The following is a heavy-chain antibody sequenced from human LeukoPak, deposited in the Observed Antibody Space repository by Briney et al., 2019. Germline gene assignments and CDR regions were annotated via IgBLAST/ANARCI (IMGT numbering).Heavy chain of an antibody. CDR2: IKEDGSGK. CDR1: GFTFSSYW. Sequence: GGSLRLSCAASGFTFSSYWMSWVRQAPGKGLEWVGNIKEDGSGKYYVDSVKGRFTISRDNAKNSLYLQMNSLRAEDTAVHYCARVMYYDFWSGYSPFDYWGQGTLVTVSS. V-gene: IGHV3-7*01. CDR3: ARVMYYDFWSGYSPFDY. D-gene: IGHD3-3*01. J-gene: IGHJ4*02.